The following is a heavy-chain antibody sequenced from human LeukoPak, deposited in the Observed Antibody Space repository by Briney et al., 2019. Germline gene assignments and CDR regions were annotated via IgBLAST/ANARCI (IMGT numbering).Heavy chain of an antibody. J-gene: IGHJ4*02. CDR1: GFIFSNYE. V-gene: IGHV3-48*03. CDR2: ISSGGSTI. CDR3: ARLGLAVDY. Sequence: GRSLRLSCAASGFIFSNYEMNWVSQAPGKGLEWVSYISSGGSTISYADSVKGRFTISRDNAKNSLHLQMNSLRAEDTAVYYCARLGLAVDYWGQGTLVTVSS.